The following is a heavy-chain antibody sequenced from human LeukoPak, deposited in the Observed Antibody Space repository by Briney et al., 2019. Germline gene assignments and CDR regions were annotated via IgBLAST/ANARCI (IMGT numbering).Heavy chain of an antibody. Sequence: SETLSLTCTVSGYSISSGYDGVWIRQPPGKGLEWIGSIYHSGSTYYNPSLKSRVTISVDTSKNQFSLKLSSVTAADTAVYYCARICLSWYQLLQAPFDYWGQGTLVTVSS. D-gene: IGHD2-2*01. CDR3: ARICLSWYQLLQAPFDY. J-gene: IGHJ4*02. CDR1: GYSISSGYD. V-gene: IGHV4-38-2*02. CDR2: IYHSGST.